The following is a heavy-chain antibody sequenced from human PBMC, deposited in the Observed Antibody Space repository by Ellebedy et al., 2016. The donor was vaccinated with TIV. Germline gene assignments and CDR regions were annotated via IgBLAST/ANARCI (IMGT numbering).Heavy chain of an antibody. CDR3: AREMAPVTPTDAFDI. V-gene: IGHV4-4*02. D-gene: IGHD4-17*01. CDR2: IYHNGNT. CDR1: GDSVSSDNW. Sequence: MPSETLSLTCTVSGDSVSSDNWWSWVRQPPGKGLEWIGEIYHNGNTNYNLSLKSRVTISLDKSRNQLSLRLSSVTAADTAVYYCAREMAPVTPTDAFDIWGQGTMVTVSS. J-gene: IGHJ3*02.